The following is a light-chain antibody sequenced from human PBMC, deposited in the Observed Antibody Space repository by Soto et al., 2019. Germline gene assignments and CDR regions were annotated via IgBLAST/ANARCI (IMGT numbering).Light chain of an antibody. CDR3: SSYTGGNPSYV. CDR1: SSDVGGYNY. CDR2: EVS. J-gene: IGLJ1*01. V-gene: IGLV2-14*01. Sequence: QSVLTQPASVSGPPGQSITISCTGTSSDVGGYNYVSWYQQHPGKAPKLMIYEVSNRPSGVSNRFSGSKSGNTASLTISGLQAEDEADYYCSSYTGGNPSYVFGTGTKVTVL.